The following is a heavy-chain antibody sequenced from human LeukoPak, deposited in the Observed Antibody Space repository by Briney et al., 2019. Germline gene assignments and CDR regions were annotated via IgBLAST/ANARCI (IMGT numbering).Heavy chain of an antibody. CDR1: GGTLSSYA. J-gene: IGHJ6*02. Sequence: SVKVSYRASGGTLSSYAISWVRQAPGQGLEWMGGIIPILGTANYAQKFQGRVTITADESTSTAYMELSSLRSEDTAVYYCARELERRYYYYGMDVWGQGTTVTVSS. CDR3: ARELERRYYYYGMDV. CDR2: IIPILGTA. V-gene: IGHV1-69*01. D-gene: IGHD1-1*01.